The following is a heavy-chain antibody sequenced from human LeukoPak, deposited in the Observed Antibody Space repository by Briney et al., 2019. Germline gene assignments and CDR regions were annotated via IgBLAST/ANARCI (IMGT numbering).Heavy chain of an antibody. CDR3: AKDWGSSGWYNYFDP. CDR2: IYHSGT. Sequence: TLSLTCTVSGGSISSGDYYWSWIRQHPGKGLEWIGYIYHSGTYYKPSLKSRLIMSKDTSTNQFSLNLSSVTAADTAVYYCAKDWGSSGWYNYFDPWGQGTLVTVSS. CDR1: GGSISSGDYY. D-gene: IGHD6-19*01. J-gene: IGHJ5*02. V-gene: IGHV4-31*03.